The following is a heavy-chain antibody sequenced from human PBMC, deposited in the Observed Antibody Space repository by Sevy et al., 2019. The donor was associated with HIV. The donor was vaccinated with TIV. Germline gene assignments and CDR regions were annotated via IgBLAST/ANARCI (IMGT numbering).Heavy chain of an antibody. D-gene: IGHD3-3*01. V-gene: IGHV3-15*01. J-gene: IGHJ3*02. Sequence: GGSLRLSCAASGFTFSNAWMSWVRQAPGKGLEWVGRIKSKTDGGTTDYAAPVKGRFTISRDDSKNTLYLQMNSLKTEDTAVYYCTTDPDVFRFLEWLNRANAFDIWGQGTMVTVSS. CDR3: TTDPDVFRFLEWLNRANAFDI. CDR2: IKSKTDGGTT. CDR1: GFTFSNAW.